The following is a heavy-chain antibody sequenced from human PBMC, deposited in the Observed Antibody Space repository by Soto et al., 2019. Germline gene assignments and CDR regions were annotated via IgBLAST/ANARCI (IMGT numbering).Heavy chain of an antibody. V-gene: IGHV4-59*01. CDR1: GGSISSYY. Sequence: SETLSLTCTVSGGSISSYYWSWIRQPPGKGLEWIGYIYYSGSTNYNPSLKSRVTISVDTSKNQFSLKLSSVTAADTAVYYCARDDYHLMDVRGKGTTVTVSS. J-gene: IGHJ6*03. CDR2: IYYSGST. CDR3: ARDDYHLMDV.